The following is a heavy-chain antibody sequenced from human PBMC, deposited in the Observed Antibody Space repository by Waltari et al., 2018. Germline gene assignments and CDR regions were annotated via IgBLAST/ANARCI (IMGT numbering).Heavy chain of an antibody. Sequence: QVQLQESGPGLVKPSETLSLTCTVSGGSISRYYWRWIRQPPGKGLEWIGYIYYSGSTNYNPSLKSRVTISVDTSKNQFSLKLSSVTAADTAVYYCASSGDPTGEGFDYWGQGTLVTVSS. J-gene: IGHJ4*02. V-gene: IGHV4-59*01. CDR1: GGSISRYY. CDR3: ASSGDPTGEGFDY. D-gene: IGHD4-17*01. CDR2: IYYSGST.